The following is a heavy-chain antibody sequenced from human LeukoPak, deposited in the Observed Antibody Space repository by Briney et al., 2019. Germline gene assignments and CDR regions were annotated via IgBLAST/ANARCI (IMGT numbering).Heavy chain of an antibody. CDR3: ARRSSGYYAWVFDY. V-gene: IGHV3-48*04. D-gene: IGHD3-22*01. Sequence: PGGSLRLSCAASGFTFSSYWMNWVRQAPGRGLEWVSSISSSDNTIYYADSVKGRFTISRDNAKNSLYLQMNSLRVEDTAVYYCARRSSGYYAWVFDYWGQGTLVTVSS. CDR1: GFTFSSYW. CDR2: ISSSDNTI. J-gene: IGHJ4*02.